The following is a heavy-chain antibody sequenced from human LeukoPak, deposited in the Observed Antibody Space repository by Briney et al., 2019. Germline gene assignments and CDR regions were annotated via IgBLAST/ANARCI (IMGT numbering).Heavy chain of an antibody. CDR3: ARDQSITIFGVASLLD. D-gene: IGHD3-3*01. V-gene: IGHV3-30-3*01. CDR1: GFTFSSYA. Sequence: GGSLRLSCAASGFTFSSYAMHWVRQAPGKGLEWVAVISYDGSNKYYADSVKGRFTISRDNSRNTLYLQMNSLRAEDTAVYYCARDQSITIFGVASLLDWGQGTLVTVSS. CDR2: ISYDGSNK. J-gene: IGHJ4*02.